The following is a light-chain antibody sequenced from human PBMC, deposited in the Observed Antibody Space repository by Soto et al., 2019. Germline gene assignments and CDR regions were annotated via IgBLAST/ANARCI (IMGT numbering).Light chain of an antibody. J-gene: IGLJ1*01. V-gene: IGLV1-40*01. CDR3: QSYDSSLSGSV. CDR2: GNG. CDR1: SSNIGAPYD. Sequence: QSVLTPPPAVSRARGQRVTISCTGSSSNIGAPYDVHWYQQLPGTGPKLLIYGNGNRPSGVPDRFSGSKSGSSASLAISGVQAEDEGDYYCQSYDSSLSGSVFGAGTKVTVL.